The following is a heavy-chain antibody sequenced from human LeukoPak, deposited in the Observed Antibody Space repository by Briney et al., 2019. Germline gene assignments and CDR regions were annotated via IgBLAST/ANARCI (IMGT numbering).Heavy chain of an antibody. Sequence: GGSLRLSCAVSGFSFINAWMSWVRQAPGKGLEWVGRIKSNVDGGTTDYAAPVKGRFTISRDDSKNTLYLQMSGLKIEDTAVYYCVTPNDYSGSYLNSRYDYGGRGALVIVSP. J-gene: IGHJ4*02. V-gene: IGHV3-15*01. CDR3: VTPNDYSGSYLNSRYDY. CDR1: GFSFINAW. D-gene: IGHD4-11*01. CDR2: IKSNVDGGTT.